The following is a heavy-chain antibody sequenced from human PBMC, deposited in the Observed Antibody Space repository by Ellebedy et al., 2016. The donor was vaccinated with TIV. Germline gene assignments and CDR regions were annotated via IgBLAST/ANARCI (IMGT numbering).Heavy chain of an antibody. J-gene: IGHJ3*02. CDR2: ISSSSSTI. V-gene: IGHV3-48*04. CDR1: GFTFSSYA. D-gene: IGHD4-17*01. CDR3: ARVATVTRIAHAFDI. Sequence: GESLKISCAASGFTFSSYAMHWVRQAPGKGLEWVSYISSSSSTIYYADSVKGRFTISRDNAKNSLYLQMNSLRAEDTAVYYCARVATVTRIAHAFDIWGQGTMVTVSS.